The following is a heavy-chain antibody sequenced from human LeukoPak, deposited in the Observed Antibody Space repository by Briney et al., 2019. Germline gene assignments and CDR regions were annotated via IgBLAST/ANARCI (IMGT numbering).Heavy chain of an antibody. V-gene: IGHV3-53*01. Sequence: GGSLRLSCEASGFMFSNHWMSWVRQAPGKGLEWVSVIYSGGSTYYADSVKGRFTISRDNSKNTLYLQMNSLRAEDTAVYYCARDGVFYDSSGYPARYFDYWGQGTLVTVSS. D-gene: IGHD3-22*01. J-gene: IGHJ4*02. CDR2: IYSGGST. CDR3: ARDGVFYDSSGYPARYFDY. CDR1: GFMFSNHW.